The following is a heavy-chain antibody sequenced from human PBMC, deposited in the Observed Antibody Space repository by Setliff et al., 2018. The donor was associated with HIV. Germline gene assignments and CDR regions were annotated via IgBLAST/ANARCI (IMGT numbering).Heavy chain of an antibody. V-gene: IGHV1-2*02. D-gene: IGHD3-10*01. J-gene: IGHJ4*02. CDR1: GYTFSDYY. CDR3: ARGGDDSGPGTWTFDY. Sequence: GASVKVSCKASGYTFSDYYLHWVRQAPGQGLEWMGWINGNSGATNYAQKFQGRVTMTGDTSTYTAYVELTRLRSDDTAVYSCARGGDDSGPGTWTFDYWGQGALVTVSS. CDR2: INGNSGAT.